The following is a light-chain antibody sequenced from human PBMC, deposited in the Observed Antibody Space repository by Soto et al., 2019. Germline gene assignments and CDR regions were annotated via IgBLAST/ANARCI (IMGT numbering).Light chain of an antibody. CDR1: QDIRDD. CDR3: QQYNNYSPTWT. CDR2: DAS. V-gene: IGKV1-17*01. Sequence: DIQMTQSPSSLSASVGDRVTITCRASQDIRDDLGWYQQKPGKAPKLLIYDASTLESGVPSRFSGSGSGTEFTLTISSLQPDDFASYYCQQYNNYSPTWTFGQGTRLEIK. J-gene: IGKJ5*01.